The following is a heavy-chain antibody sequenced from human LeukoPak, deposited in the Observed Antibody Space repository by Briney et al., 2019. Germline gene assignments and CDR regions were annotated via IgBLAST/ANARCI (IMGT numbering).Heavy chain of an antibody. CDR3: ARSKVGATIDY. Sequence: GASVKVSCKASGYTFTSYGITWVRQAPGQGLEWMGWISTYNGTTNYAQNLQGRVSMTTDTSTSTAYMEVRSLRSDDTAVYYCARSKVGATIDYWGQGTLVTVSS. CDR1: GYTFTSYG. J-gene: IGHJ4*02. V-gene: IGHV1-18*01. D-gene: IGHD1-26*01. CDR2: ISTYNGTT.